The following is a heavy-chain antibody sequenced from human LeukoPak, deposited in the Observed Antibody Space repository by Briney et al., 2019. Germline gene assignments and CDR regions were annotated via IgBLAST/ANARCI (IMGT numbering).Heavy chain of an antibody. CDR1: GGSFSGYY. Sequence: PSETLSLTCAVYGGSFSGYYWSWIRQPPGKGLEWIGEINHSGSTNYNPSLKSRVTISVDTSKNQFSLKLSSVTAADTAVYYCARSYDSSGYYRYYYYYYMDVWGKGTTVTVSS. CDR2: INHSGST. CDR3: ARSYDSSGYYRYYYYYYMDV. D-gene: IGHD3-22*01. J-gene: IGHJ6*03. V-gene: IGHV4-34*01.